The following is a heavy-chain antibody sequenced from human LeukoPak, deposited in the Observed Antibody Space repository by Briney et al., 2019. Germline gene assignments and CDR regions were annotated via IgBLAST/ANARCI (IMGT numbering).Heavy chain of an antibody. Sequence: SETLSLTCSVSGGAISSFYWIWIRQTPGKGLEWIGCIQYSGSTEYNPSLESRVTISVDTSKNQFSLKLSSVTAADTAVYYCARLYLSYYYGSGSYFHFDYWGQGTLVTVSS. CDR3: ARLYLSYYYGSGSYFHFDY. CDR2: IQYSGST. J-gene: IGHJ4*02. CDR1: GGAISSFY. D-gene: IGHD3-10*01. V-gene: IGHV4-59*12.